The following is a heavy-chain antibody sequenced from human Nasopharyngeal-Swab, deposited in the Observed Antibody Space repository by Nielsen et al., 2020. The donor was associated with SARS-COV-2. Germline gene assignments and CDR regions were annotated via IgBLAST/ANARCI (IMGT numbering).Heavy chain of an antibody. J-gene: IGHJ6*02. CDR3: VRPEGVATSFKYYFQYGMDV. Sequence: GQSLTISCKGSGYSFTSYWIAWVRHIPGQGLECMGILYHRDSDTRYSPSFQGQFTISADKSISTAYLQWSSLKASDTAMYYCVRPEGVATSFKYYFQYGMDVWGQGTMVTVPS. CDR2: LYHRDSDT. D-gene: IGHD5-12*01. V-gene: IGHV5-51*01. CDR1: GYSFTSYW.